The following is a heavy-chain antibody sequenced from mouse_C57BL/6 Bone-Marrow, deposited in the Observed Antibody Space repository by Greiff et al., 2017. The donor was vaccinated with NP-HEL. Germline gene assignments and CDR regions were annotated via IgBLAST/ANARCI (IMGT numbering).Heavy chain of an antibody. Sequence: VQLQQPGAELVRPGSSVKLSCKASGYTFTSYWMDWVKQRPGQGLEWIGNIYPSDSETHYNQKFKDKATLTVDKSSSTDYMQLSSLTSEDSAVYYCARREELPFAYWGQGTLVTVSA. J-gene: IGHJ3*01. CDR1: GYTFTSYW. D-gene: IGHD2-1*01. CDR2: IYPSDSET. V-gene: IGHV1-61*01. CDR3: ARREELPFAY.